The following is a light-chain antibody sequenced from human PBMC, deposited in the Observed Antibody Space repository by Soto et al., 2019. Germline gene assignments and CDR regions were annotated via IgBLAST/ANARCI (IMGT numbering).Light chain of an antibody. CDR1: SSDIGHYDY. CDR2: HVT. CDR3: CSLTTSHTYV. J-gene: IGLJ1*01. V-gene: IGLV2-14*03. Sequence: QSVLAQPASVSGSPGQSITISCTGTSSDIGHYDYVSWYQQHPGKAPKLMIYHVTYPPSGVSNRYSGSKSGNSASLTISGLQADDEADYYCCSLTTSHTYVFGRGTKVTVL.